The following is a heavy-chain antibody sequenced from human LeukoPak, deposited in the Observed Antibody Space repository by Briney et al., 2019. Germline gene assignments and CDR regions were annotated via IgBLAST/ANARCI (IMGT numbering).Heavy chain of an antibody. CDR3: TSGTTASHIDY. V-gene: IGHV6-1*01. D-gene: IGHD1-7*01. CDR2: TYYRSKWYY. J-gene: IGHJ4*02. CDR1: GDSVSSNSGA. Sequence: SQTLSLTCAISGDSVSSNSGAWNWSRQSPSRGLEWLARTYYRSKWYYDYAVSVESRITIDPDTSKNQFSLHLNSVTPEDTAVYYCTSGTTASHIDYWGPGTLVTVSS.